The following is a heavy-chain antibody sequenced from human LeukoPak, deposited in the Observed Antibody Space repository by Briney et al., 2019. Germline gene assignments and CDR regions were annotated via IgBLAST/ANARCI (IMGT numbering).Heavy chain of an antibody. CDR1: GGSFSGYY. CDR3: ARGGGGYLTNNWFDP. CDR2: INHSGST. J-gene: IGHJ5*02. D-gene: IGHD1-1*01. V-gene: IGHV4-34*01. Sequence: SETLSLTCAVYGGSFSGYYWSGSRRPPGKRLEWIVEINHSGSTNYNPSLKRRVTKSVDTSKNQFSLKLGSVTPADTAVYYCARGGGGYLTNNWFDPWGQGTLVTVSS.